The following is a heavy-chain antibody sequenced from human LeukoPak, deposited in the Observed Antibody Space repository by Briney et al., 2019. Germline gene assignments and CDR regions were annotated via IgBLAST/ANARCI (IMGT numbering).Heavy chain of an antibody. D-gene: IGHD3-10*01. CDR3: AKQFLWFGELSHFDY. V-gene: IGHV3-30*02. CDR1: GFTFSSYG. Sequence: GGSLRLSCAASGFTFSSYGVHWVRQAPGKGLEWVAFIRYDGSNKYYADSVKGRFTISRNNSKNTLYLQMNSLRAEDTAVYYCAKQFLWFGELSHFDYWGQGTLFTVSS. CDR2: IRYDGSNK. J-gene: IGHJ4*02.